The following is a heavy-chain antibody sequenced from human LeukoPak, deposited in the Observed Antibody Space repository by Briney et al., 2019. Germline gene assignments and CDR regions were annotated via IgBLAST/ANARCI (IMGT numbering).Heavy chain of an antibody. CDR1: GFTCSSYW. V-gene: IGHV3-7*01. CDR2: IKQDGSEK. CDR3: ARDQTNYDFWSGYYYYYGMDV. J-gene: IGHJ6*02. Sequence: GGSLRFSCAASGFTCSSYWMSWVRQAPGKGLEWVANIKQDGSEKYYVDSVKGRFTISRDNAKNSLYLQMNSLRAEDTAVYYCARDQTNYDFWSGYYYYYGMDVWGQGTTVTVSS. D-gene: IGHD3-3*01.